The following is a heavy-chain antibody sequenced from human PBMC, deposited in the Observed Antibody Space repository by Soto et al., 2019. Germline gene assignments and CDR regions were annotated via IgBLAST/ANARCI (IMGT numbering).Heavy chain of an antibody. CDR2: ISTTSSTI. Sequence: EVQLVKSGGGLVQPGGSLRLSCAASGFTFSSYSMNWVRQAPGKGLEWVSYISTTSSTIWYADSVKGRFTISRDNVKNSLYLQMNSLRDEDTAVYYCVRGSSGSDYWGQGTLVTVSS. CDR1: GFTFSSYS. D-gene: IGHD3-22*01. V-gene: IGHV3-48*02. J-gene: IGHJ4*02. CDR3: VRGSSGSDY.